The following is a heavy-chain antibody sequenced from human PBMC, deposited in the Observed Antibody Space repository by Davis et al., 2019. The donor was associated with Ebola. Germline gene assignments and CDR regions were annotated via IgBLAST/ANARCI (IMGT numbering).Heavy chain of an antibody. D-gene: IGHD2-8*02. CDR2: IYTGDSDT. J-gene: IGHJ3*01. Sequence: GESLKISCEVSGYTFTTYWIGWVRQMPGKGLDWMGIIYTGDSDTRYSPSFRGQVTISADKSMKTAFLQWRSLKASDSGMYYCASLRRTITGMDDGFDLWGQGTMVTVSS. CDR3: ASLRRTITGMDDGFDL. CDR1: GYTFTTYW. V-gene: IGHV5-51*01.